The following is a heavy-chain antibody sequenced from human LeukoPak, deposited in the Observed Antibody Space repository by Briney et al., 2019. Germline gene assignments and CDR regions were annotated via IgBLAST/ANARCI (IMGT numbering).Heavy chain of an antibody. V-gene: IGHV3-30*03. CDR2: ISYDGSNK. Sequence: GGSLRLPCAASGFTFSSYSMNWVRQAPGKGLEWVAVISYDGSNKYYADSVKGRFTISRDNSKNTLYLQMNSLRAEDTAVYYCARDASQYYDFWSGYCNYWGQGTLVTVSS. D-gene: IGHD3-3*01. CDR3: ARDASQYYDFWSGYCNY. J-gene: IGHJ4*02. CDR1: GFTFSSYS.